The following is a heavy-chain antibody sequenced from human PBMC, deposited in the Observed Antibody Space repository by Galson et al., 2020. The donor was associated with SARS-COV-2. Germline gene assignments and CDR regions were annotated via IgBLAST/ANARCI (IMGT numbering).Heavy chain of an antibody. V-gene: IGHV4-61*01. CDR3: ARVDSTWQFTHDY. CDR1: GVSVSSGSYY. J-gene: IGHJ4*02. CDR2: VFYDGGT. Sequence: SETLSLTCTVSGVSVSSGSYYWSWIRQPPGKGLQWIGYVFYDGGTNYNPSLKSRVTMSVDTSKNQFSLELTSVTAADTAVYYCARVDSTWQFTHDYWGRGTLVTVSS. D-gene: IGHD6-13*01.